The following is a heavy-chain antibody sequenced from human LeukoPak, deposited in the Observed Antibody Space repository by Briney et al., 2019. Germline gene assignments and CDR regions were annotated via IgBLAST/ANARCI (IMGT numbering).Heavy chain of an antibody. CDR1: GFTFSSYA. V-gene: IGHV3-64*01. D-gene: IGHD3-22*01. CDR3: ARAGDSSGYSPYYFDY. Sequence: PGGSLRLSCAASGFTFSSYAMHWVRPAPGKGLEYVSAISSNGGSTYYANSVKGRFTISRDNSKNTLYLQMGSLRAEDMAVYYCARAGDSSGYSPYYFDYWGQGTLVTVSS. J-gene: IGHJ4*02. CDR2: ISSNGGST.